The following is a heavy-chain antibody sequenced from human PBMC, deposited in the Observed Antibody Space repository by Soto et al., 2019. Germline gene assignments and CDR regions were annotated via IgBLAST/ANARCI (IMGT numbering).Heavy chain of an antibody. D-gene: IGHD6-19*01. V-gene: IGHV1-18*01. CDR1: GYTFTSYR. CDR3: ARDDSSGWGFDY. CDR2: ISAYNGNT. J-gene: IGHJ4*02. Sequence: VKGACKASGYTFTSYRVSCVLQATGQGLEWMGWISAYNGNTNYAQKLQGRVTMTTDTSTSTAYMELRSLRSDDTAVYYCARDDSSGWGFDYWGQGTLVTVSS.